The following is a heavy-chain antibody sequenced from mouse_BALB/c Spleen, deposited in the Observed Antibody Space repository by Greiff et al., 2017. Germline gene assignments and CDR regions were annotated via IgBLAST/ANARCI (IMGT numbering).Heavy chain of an antibody. D-gene: IGHD2-4*01. Sequence: EVKLVESGPGLVKPSQSLSLTCSVTGYSITSGYYWNWIRQFPGNKLEWMGYISYDGSNNYNPSLKNRISITRDTSKNQFFLKLNSVTTEDTATYYCAREGTMITTGWYFDVWGAGTTVTVSS. V-gene: IGHV3-6*02. CDR3: AREGTMITTGWYFDV. J-gene: IGHJ1*01. CDR2: ISYDGSN. CDR1: GYSITSGYY.